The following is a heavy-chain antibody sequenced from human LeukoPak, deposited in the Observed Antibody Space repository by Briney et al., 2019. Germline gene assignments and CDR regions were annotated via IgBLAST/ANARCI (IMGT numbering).Heavy chain of an antibody. CDR2: IIPIFGTA. V-gene: IGHV1-69*13. J-gene: IGHJ4*02. CDR3: ARLGYGANYIDF. CDR1: GGTFSSYA. D-gene: IGHD4/OR15-4a*01. Sequence: SVKVSCKASGGTFSSYAISWVRQAPGQGLEWMGGIIPIFGTANYAQKFQGRDTITADESTSTAYMELRSLVSDDTAVYYCARLGYGANYIDFWGQGTLVTVSS.